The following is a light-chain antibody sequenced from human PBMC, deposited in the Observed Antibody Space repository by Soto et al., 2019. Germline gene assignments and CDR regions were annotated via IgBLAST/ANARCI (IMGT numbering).Light chain of an antibody. CDR2: DAS. V-gene: IGKV3-11*01. CDR3: QQRSNWPPFT. J-gene: IGKJ5*01. Sequence: EIVLTPSPATLSLSPVERATLSCRASQSVSSYLAWYQQKPGQAPRLLIYDASSRATGIADRFSGSGSGTDFTLTISGLEPEDFAVYYCQQRSNWPPFTFGQGTRLEIK. CDR1: QSVSSY.